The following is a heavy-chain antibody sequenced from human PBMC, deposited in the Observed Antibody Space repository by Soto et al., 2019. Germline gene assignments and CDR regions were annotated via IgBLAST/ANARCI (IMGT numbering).Heavy chain of an antibody. D-gene: IGHD5-12*01. J-gene: IGHJ6*02. CDR1: GGSISSYY. CDR2: IYYSGST. V-gene: IGHV4-59*01. CDR3: ARAGYSGYDPGSYYGMDV. Sequence: SETLSLTCTVSGGSISSYYWSWIRQPPGKGLEWIGYIYYSGSTNYNPSLKSRVTISVDTSKNQFSLKLSSVTAADTAVYYCARAGYSGYDPGSYYGMDVWGQGTTVTVSS.